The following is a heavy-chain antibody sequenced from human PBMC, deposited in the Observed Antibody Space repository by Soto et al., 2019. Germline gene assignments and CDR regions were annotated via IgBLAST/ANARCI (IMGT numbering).Heavy chain of an antibody. D-gene: IGHD3-10*01. Sequence: QLLQSGGGLVQPGGSLTLSFAASGFTFGTTDMSWVRKALGEGLEWGSTIDGSGGITYYADSVKGRFTISRDNSRNTVYLQMNSLRGDDTALYYCVKNSGWFNTWVQVALVTVSS. CDR3: VKNSGWFNT. V-gene: IGHV3-23*01. CDR1: GFTFGTTD. CDR2: IDGSGGIT. J-gene: IGHJ5*02.